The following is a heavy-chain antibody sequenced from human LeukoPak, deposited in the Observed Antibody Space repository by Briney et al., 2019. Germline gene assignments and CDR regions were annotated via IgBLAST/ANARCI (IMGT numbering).Heavy chain of an antibody. J-gene: IGHJ6*02. D-gene: IGHD2-2*01. V-gene: IGHV4-4*07. CDR3: ARVGPSYCSSTSCSYYYYGMDV. Sequence: SETLSLTCTVSGGSISSYYWSWIRQPAGKGLEWIGRIYTSGSTNYNPSLKSRVTMSVDTSKNQFSLKLSSVTAADTAVYYCARVGPSYCSSTSCSYYYYGMDVWGQGTTVTVSS. CDR2: IYTSGST. CDR1: GGSISSYY.